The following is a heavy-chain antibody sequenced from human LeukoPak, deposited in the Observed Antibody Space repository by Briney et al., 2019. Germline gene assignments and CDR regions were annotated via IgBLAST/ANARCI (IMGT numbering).Heavy chain of an antibody. CDR2: IYYSGST. V-gene: IGHV4-59*01. D-gene: IGHD1-14*01. J-gene: IGHJ3*01. Sequence: SETLSLTCTVSGGSISSYYWSWIRQPPGKGLEWIGYIYYSGSTNYNPSLKSRVTISVDMSKNQFSLKLSSVTAADTAVYYCARESDHSVSQVDFDLWGQGTMVTVSS. CDR3: ARESDHSVSQVDFDL. CDR1: GGSISSYY.